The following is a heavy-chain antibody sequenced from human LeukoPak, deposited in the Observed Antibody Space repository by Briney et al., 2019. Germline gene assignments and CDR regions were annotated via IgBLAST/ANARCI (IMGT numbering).Heavy chain of an antibody. Sequence: SETLSLTCTVSGGSISSYYWSWIRQPPGKGLEWIGYIYYSGSTNYNPSLKSRVTISVDTSKNQFSLKLSSVTAADTAVYYCARQAAGPDDAFDIWGQGTMVTVSS. CDR2: IYYSGST. CDR1: GGSISSYY. CDR3: ARQAAGPDDAFDI. J-gene: IGHJ3*02. D-gene: IGHD6-13*01. V-gene: IGHV4-59*08.